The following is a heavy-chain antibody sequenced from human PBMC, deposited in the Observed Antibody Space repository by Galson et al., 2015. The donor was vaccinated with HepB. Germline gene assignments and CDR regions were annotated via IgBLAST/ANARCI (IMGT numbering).Heavy chain of an antibody. D-gene: IGHD3-16*01. CDR1: GYTFTSYG. CDR2: ISAYSGNT. J-gene: IGHJ6*02. V-gene: IGHV1-18*01. Sequence: SVKVSCKASGYTFTSYGISWVRQAPGQGLEWMGWISAYSGNTNYAQKLQGRVTMTTDTSTNTAYMEVRSLRSDDTAVYYCARDPYRGSITMNTFRPRMDGWGQGTTVIVSS. CDR3: ARDPYRGSITMNTFRPRMDG.